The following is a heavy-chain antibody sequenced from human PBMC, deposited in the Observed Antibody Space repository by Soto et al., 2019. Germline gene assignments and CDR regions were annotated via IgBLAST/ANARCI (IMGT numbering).Heavy chain of an antibody. CDR3: AKEAGVAGHFDY. Sequence: GGSLRLSCAASGFTFSSYGMHWVRQAPGKGLEWVAVISYDGSNKYYADSVKGRFTISRDNSKNTLYLQMNSLRAEDTAVYYCAKEAGVAGHFDYWGQGTLVTVSS. V-gene: IGHV3-30*18. D-gene: IGHD6-19*01. CDR2: ISYDGSNK. CDR1: GFTFSSYG. J-gene: IGHJ4*02.